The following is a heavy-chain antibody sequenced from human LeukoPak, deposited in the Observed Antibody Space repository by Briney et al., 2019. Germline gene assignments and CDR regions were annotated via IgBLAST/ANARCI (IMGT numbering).Heavy chain of an antibody. D-gene: IGHD3-16*01. CDR2: IYYSGST. J-gene: IGHJ3*02. V-gene: IGHV4-59*08. Sequence: PSETLSLTCTVSGYSINSGYYWDWIRQPPGKELEWIGYIYYSGSTNYNPSLKSRVTMSVHTSKNQFSLKLSSVTAADTAVYYCARHVGLGDAFDIWGQGTMVTVSS. CDR3: ARHVGLGDAFDI. CDR1: GYSINSGYY.